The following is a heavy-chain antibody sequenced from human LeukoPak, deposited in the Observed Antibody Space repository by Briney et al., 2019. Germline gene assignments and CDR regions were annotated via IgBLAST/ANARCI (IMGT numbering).Heavy chain of an antibody. CDR2: ISGSGGST. D-gene: IGHD3-22*01. Sequence: PGGSLRLSCAASGFTFSSYAMSWVRQAPGKGLEWVSAISGSGGSTYYADSVKGRFTISRDNSKNTLYLQMNSLRAEDTAVYYCARSPSSGYFTSDYWGQGTLVTVSS. J-gene: IGHJ4*02. V-gene: IGHV3-23*01. CDR1: GFTFSSYA. CDR3: ARSPSSGYFTSDY.